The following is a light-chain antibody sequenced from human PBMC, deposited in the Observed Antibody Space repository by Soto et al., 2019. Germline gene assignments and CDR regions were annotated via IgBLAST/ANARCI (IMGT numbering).Light chain of an antibody. CDR3: QQRQYWPPIT. CDR1: QSVGYN. J-gene: IGKJ5*01. CDR2: ATS. V-gene: IGKV3-15*01. Sequence: EIMMTQSPDTLSVSPGERATLSCRASQSVGYNLAWYQQKPGQAPRLLIYATSTRATGFPARFSGSGSGTDFTLTISSLEPEDFAIYYCQQRQYWPPITFGQGTRLEIK.